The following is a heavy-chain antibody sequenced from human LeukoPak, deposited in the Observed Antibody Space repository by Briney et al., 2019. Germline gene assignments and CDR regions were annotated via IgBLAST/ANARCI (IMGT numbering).Heavy chain of an antibody. J-gene: IGHJ3*02. CDR1: GGSISSSNW. CDR3: ARESPDILTGYYAFDI. Sequence: SGTLSLTCAVSGGSISSSNWWGWVRPPPGKGLEWIGEIYHSGSTNYNPSLKRRVTISVDKSKNQFSLKLSSVTAADTAVYYCARESPDILTGYYAFDIWGQGTMVTVSS. V-gene: IGHV4-4*02. D-gene: IGHD3-9*01. CDR2: IYHSGST.